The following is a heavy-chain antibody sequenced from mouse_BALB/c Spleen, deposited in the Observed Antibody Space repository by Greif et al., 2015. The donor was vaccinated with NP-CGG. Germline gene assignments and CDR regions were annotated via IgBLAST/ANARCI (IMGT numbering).Heavy chain of an antibody. Sequence: VQLQQSGAELVKPGASVKLSCKASGYTFTSYYMYWVKQRPGRGLEWIGEINPSNGGTNFNEKFKSKATLTVDKSSSTAYMQLSSLTSEDSAVYYCTRFAYWGQGTLVTVSA. CDR1: GYTFTSYY. CDR2: INPSNGGT. CDR3: TRFAY. V-gene: IGHV1S81*02. J-gene: IGHJ3*01.